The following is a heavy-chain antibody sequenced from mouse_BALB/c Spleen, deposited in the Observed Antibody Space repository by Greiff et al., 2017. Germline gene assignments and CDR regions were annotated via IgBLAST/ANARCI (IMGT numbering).Heavy chain of an antibody. CDR3: ASWLRRSWFAY. D-gene: IGHD2-2*01. J-gene: IGHJ3*01. CDR2: ILPGSGST. V-gene: IGHV1-9*01. Sequence: VQLQQSGAELMKPGASVKISCKATGYTFSSYWIEWVKQRPGHGLEWIGEILPGSGSTNYNEKFKGKATFTADTSSNTAYMQLSSLTSEDSAVYYCASWLRRSWFAYWGQGTLVTVSA. CDR1: GYTFSSYW.